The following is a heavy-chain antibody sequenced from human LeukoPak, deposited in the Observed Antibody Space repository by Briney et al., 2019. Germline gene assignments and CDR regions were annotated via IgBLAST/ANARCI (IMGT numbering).Heavy chain of an antibody. CDR1: GFTFSSYA. D-gene: IGHD2-21*01. J-gene: IGHJ4*02. CDR2: ISGSGGST. Sequence: PGGSLRLSCAASGFTFSSYAMSWVRQAPGKGLEWVSAISGSGGSTYYADSVKGRFTISRDNAKNSLYLQMNSLRAEDTAVYYCASKSDTRPFNYFDYWGQGTLVTVSS. CDR3: ASKSDTRPFNYFDY. V-gene: IGHV3-23*01.